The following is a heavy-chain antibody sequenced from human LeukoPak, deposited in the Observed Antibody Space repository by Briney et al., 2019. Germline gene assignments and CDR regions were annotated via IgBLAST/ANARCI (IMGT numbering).Heavy chain of an antibody. J-gene: IGHJ6*03. CDR3: ARCPPYGSGSYLANPNYMDV. D-gene: IGHD3-10*01. CDR1: GGSISNYY. V-gene: IGHV4-4*07. CDR2: IYTSGST. Sequence: SETLSLTCTVSGGSISNYYWSWIRQPAGKGLEWIGRIYTSGSTNYNPSLKSRVTMSVDTSKNQFSLKLSSVTAADTAVYYCARCPPYGSGSYLANPNYMDVWGKGTTVTVSS.